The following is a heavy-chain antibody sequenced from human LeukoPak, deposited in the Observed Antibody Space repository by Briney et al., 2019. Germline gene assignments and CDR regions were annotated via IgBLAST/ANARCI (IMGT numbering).Heavy chain of an antibody. CDR1: GGSFSGYY. Sequence: PSETLSLTCAVYGGSFSGYYWSWIRQPPGKGLEWIGEINHSGSTNYNPSLKSRVTISVDTSKNQFSLKLSSVTAADTAVYYCARGGLPFLEWLSVWYYFDYWGQGTLVTVSS. CDR3: ARGGLPFLEWLSVWYYFDY. J-gene: IGHJ4*02. D-gene: IGHD3-3*01. V-gene: IGHV4-34*01. CDR2: INHSGST.